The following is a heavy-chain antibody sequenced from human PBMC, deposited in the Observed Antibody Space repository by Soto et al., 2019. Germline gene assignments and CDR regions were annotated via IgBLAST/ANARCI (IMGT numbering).Heavy chain of an antibody. V-gene: IGHV3-33*01. D-gene: IGHD6-19*01. Sequence: QVQLVESGGGVVQPGRSLRLSCAASGFTFSSYGMHWVRQAPGKGLEWVAVIWYDGSNKYYADSVKGRFTISRDNSKNTLDLQMNSLRGEDTGLYYCAGGMSSGWYSGAFDIWGQGAMVTVSS. CDR3: AGGMSSGWYSGAFDI. J-gene: IGHJ3*02. CDR1: GFTFSSYG. CDR2: IWYDGSNK.